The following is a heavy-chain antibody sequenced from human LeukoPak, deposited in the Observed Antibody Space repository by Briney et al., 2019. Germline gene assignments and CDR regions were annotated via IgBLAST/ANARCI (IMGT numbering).Heavy chain of an antibody. CDR3: ARDGGRGQQPDYFDY. Sequence: SETLSLTCTVSGYSISSGYYWGWIRQPPGKGLEWIGSIYHSGSTYYNPSLKSRVTISVDTSKNQFSLKLSSVTAADTAVYYCARDGGRGQQPDYFDYWGQGTLVTVSS. CDR1: GYSISSGYY. D-gene: IGHD6-13*01. CDR2: IYHSGST. V-gene: IGHV4-38-2*02. J-gene: IGHJ4*02.